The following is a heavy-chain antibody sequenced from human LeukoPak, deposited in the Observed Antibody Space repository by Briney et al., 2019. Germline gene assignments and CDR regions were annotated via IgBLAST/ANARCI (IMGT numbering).Heavy chain of an antibody. Sequence: PGGSLRLSCAASGFTFSHYYMTWIRQAPGKGLEWVAYISSSGSTKFYADSVKGRFTISRDNAKNSLYLQMNSLRAEDTAVYHCARGPMYIYGMDVWGQGTTVTVSS. J-gene: IGHJ6*02. CDR1: GFTFSHYY. CDR3: ARGPMYIYGMDV. CDR2: ISSSGSTK. D-gene: IGHD1-1*01. V-gene: IGHV3-11*01.